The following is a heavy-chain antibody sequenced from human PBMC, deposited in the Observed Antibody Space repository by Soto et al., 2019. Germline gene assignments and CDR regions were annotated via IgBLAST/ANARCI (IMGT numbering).Heavy chain of an antibody. J-gene: IGHJ3*02. CDR1: GFTFGSSA. D-gene: IGHD5-12*01. V-gene: IGHV3-30-3*01. CDR3: ARGVRWIDAFDI. Sequence: ESGGGVVQPGRSLRLSCAASGFTFGSSAMHWVRQAPGKGLEWVAVISNDASRKQYADSVKGRFTISRDNSENTLYLQMNSLRAEDTAVYYCARGVRWIDAFDIWGQGTMVTVSS. CDR2: ISNDASRK.